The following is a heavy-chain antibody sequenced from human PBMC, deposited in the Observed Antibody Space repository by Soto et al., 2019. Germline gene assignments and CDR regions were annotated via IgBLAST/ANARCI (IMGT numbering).Heavy chain of an antibody. V-gene: IGHV4-61*01. J-gene: IGHJ4*02. D-gene: IGHD6-13*01. CDR2: IYYSGST. CDR1: GGSVSSGSYY. Sequence: PSETLSLTCTVSGGSVSSGSYYWSWIRQPPGKGLEWIGYIYYSGSTNYNPSLKSRVTISVDTSKNQFSLKLSSVTAADTAVYYCASQRIAAAGTDPPDYWGQGTLVTVSS. CDR3: ASQRIAAAGTDPPDY.